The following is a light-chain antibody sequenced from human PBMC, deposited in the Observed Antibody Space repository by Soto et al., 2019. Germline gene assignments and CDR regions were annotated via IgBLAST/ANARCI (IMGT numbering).Light chain of an antibody. CDR3: SSYTSSSPLGV. V-gene: IGLV2-14*01. Sequence: QSALTQPAFVSGSPGQSITISCTGTSSDVGGYNYVSWYQQHPGKAPKLMIYDVSNRPSGVSNRFSGSKSGNTASLTISGLQAEDEADYYCSSYTSSSPLGVFGTGTKVTVL. CDR1: SSDVGGYNY. J-gene: IGLJ1*01. CDR2: DVS.